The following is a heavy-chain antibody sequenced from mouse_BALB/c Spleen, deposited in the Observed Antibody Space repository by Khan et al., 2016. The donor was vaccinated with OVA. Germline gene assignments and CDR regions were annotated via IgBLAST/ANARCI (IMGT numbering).Heavy chain of an antibody. CDR3: ARSYFYGYYFDQ. D-gene: IGHD1-1*01. J-gene: IGHJ2*01. CDR2: ISGDSNTI. V-gene: IGHV5-17*02. CDR1: GFTFSSFG. Sequence: EVELVESGGGLVQPGGSRKLSCVASGFTFSSFGMHWVRQAPEKGLEWVAYISGDSNTIYYTDTVMGRFPISRDNPKNTLFLQMTSLRSEDMAMYYCARSYFYGYYFDQWGQGTTLTVSS.